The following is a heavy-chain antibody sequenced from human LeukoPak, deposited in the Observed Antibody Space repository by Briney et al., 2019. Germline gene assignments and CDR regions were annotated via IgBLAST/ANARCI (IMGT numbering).Heavy chain of an antibody. Sequence: SETLSLTCSVSGGSISSYYWGRIRQPPGKGLEWIGSIYRRGSTYYNPSLKSRVTISVDTSKNQFSLKVSSVTAADTAVYYCARAPTVTNWYFDLWGRGTLVTVSS. CDR3: ARAPTVTNWYFDL. CDR1: GGSISSYY. V-gene: IGHV4-39*07. D-gene: IGHD4-17*01. CDR2: IYRRGST. J-gene: IGHJ2*01.